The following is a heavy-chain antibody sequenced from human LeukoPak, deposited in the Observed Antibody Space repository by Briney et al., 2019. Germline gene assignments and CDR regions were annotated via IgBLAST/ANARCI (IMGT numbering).Heavy chain of an antibody. CDR2: ISYDGSNK. V-gene: IGHV3-30*18. J-gene: IGHJ6*02. Sequence: PGGSLRLSCAASRFTFNTYGIHWVRQAPGKGLEWVAVISYDGSNKYYADPVKGQFTISRDNSKNTLYLQINSLRAEDTAVYYCAKDWGSGARYYYYGMDVWGQGTTVTVSS. CDR1: RFTFNTYG. D-gene: IGHD3-16*01. CDR3: AKDWGSGARYYYYGMDV.